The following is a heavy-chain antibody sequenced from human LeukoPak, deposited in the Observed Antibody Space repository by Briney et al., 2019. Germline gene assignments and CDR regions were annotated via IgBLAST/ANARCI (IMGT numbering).Heavy chain of an antibody. CDR1: GYSFTNYW. CDR2: VYPADSDT. V-gene: IGHV5-51*01. D-gene: IGHD6-13*01. Sequence: GESLKISCKGSGYSFTNYWIGWVRQMPGKGLEWMGVVYPADSDTRYSPSFQGQVTMSVDGSISTAYLQWSSLTASDTALYYCARGNPATGRIDYWGQGTLVTVSS. J-gene: IGHJ4*02. CDR3: ARGNPATGRIDY.